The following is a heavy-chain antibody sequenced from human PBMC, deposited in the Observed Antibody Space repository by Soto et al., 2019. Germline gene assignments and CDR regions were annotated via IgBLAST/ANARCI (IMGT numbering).Heavy chain of an antibody. Sequence: QLQLQESGPGLVKRSETLSLTCTVSGGSISSSSYYWGWIRQPPGKGLEWIGSIYYSGSTYYNPSLKNRVTISVDTSKNQFSLKLSSVTAADTAVYYCARWARIAVAANWFDPWGQGTLVTVSS. J-gene: IGHJ5*02. CDR1: GGSISSSSYY. V-gene: IGHV4-39*01. CDR2: IYYSGST. D-gene: IGHD6-19*01. CDR3: ARWARIAVAANWFDP.